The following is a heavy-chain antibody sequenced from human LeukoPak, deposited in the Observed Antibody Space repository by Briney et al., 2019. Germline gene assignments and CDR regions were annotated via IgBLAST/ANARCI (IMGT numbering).Heavy chain of an antibody. J-gene: IGHJ1*01. D-gene: IGHD2-21*02. CDR3: AKEWAYCGGDCYPPEYFQH. Sequence: PGGSLRLSXAASGFTFSSYAMSWVRQAPGKGLEWVSAISGRGGSTYYADSVKGRFTISRDNSKNTLYLQMNSLRAEDTAVYYCAKEWAYCGGDCYPPEYFQHWGQGTLVTVSS. CDR1: GFTFSSYA. CDR2: ISGRGGST. V-gene: IGHV3-23*01.